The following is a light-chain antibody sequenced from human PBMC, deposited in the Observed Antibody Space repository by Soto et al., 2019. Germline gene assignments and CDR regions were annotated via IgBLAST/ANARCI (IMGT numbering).Light chain of an antibody. Sequence: QSALTQPRSVSGSPGQSVTISCTGTNSDIGGYNYVSWYQQHPGKAPKVMIYDVSRRPSGVPDRFSGSKSGNTASLTISGLQAEDEADYFCCSYAGTSTFWVFGGGTKVTV. CDR1: NSDIGGYNY. CDR2: DVS. CDR3: CSYAGTSTFWV. J-gene: IGLJ3*02. V-gene: IGLV2-11*01.